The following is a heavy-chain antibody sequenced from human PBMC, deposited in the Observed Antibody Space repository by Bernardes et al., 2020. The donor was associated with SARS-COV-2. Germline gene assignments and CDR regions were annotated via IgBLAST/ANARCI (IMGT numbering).Heavy chain of an antibody. CDR1: GFTFNNYA. Sequence: GGSLRLSCAASGFTFNNYAMHWVRQAPGKGLEWVAVISYEGSEKRYADSVRGRFTTSRDHTKDTLYLQMNSLRTEDTAIYYCAKAKGLFHCLEWLTIDYWGQGTLVSVSS. V-gene: IGHV3-30*18. CDR3: AKAKGLFHCLEWLTIDY. J-gene: IGHJ4*02. CDR2: ISYEGSEK. D-gene: IGHD3-3*01.